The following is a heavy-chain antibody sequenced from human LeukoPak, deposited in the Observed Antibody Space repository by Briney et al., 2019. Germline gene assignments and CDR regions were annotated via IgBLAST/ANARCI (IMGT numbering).Heavy chain of an antibody. CDR2: INPSGSST. Sequence: ASVKVSCKASGYTFTSYYMHWVRQAPGQGLEWMGIINPSGSSTSYAQKFQGRVTITRDTSANIVYVELSSLISEDTAVYYCARPRASSPGNWFDSWGQGTLVTVSS. J-gene: IGHJ5*01. CDR1: GYTFTSYY. CDR3: ARPRASSPGNWFDS. D-gene: IGHD6-13*01. V-gene: IGHV1-46*01.